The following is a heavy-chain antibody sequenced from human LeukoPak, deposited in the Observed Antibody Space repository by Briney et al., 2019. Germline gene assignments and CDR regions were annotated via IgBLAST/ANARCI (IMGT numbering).Heavy chain of an antibody. Sequence: GGSLRLSCAASGFTFSTYHMNWVRQAPGKGLEWVSSIDTSNYTYYAGSLKGRFTISRDNAKNSLFLQMNSLRADDTAVYYCARLGGTFSDYWGQGILVTVSS. J-gene: IGHJ4*02. CDR3: ARLGGTFSDY. CDR1: GFTFSTYH. V-gene: IGHV3-21*01. CDR2: IDTSNYT. D-gene: IGHD1-26*01.